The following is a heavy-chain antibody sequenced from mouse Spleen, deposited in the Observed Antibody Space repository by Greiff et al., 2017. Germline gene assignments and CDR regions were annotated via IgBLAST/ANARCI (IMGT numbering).Heavy chain of an antibody. CDR3: ARDMNYDGVYYAMDY. J-gene: IGHJ4*01. CDR2: IRNKANGYTT. CDR1: GFTFTDYY. Sequence: EVKLQESGGGLVQPGGSLRLSCATSGFTFTDYYMSWVRQPPGKALEWLGFIRNKANGYTTEYSASVKGRFTISRDNSQSILYLQMNTLRAEDSATYYCARDMNYDGVYYAMDYWGQGTSVTVSS. V-gene: IGHV7-3*02. D-gene: IGHD2-4*01.